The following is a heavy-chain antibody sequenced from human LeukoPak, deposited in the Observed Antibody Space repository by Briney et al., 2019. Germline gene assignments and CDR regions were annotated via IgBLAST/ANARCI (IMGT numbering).Heavy chain of an antibody. J-gene: IGHJ5*02. Sequence: SVKVSCKASGGTLSSYAISWVRQAPGQGLEWMGRIIPILGMESYAQKFQGRVTITADKSTSTAYMEVSSLRSEDTAVYYCATHPVAWEVPGASWGQGTLVTVSS. CDR1: GGTLSSYA. CDR3: ATHPVAWEVPGAS. V-gene: IGHV1-69*04. CDR2: IIPILGME. D-gene: IGHD1-26*01.